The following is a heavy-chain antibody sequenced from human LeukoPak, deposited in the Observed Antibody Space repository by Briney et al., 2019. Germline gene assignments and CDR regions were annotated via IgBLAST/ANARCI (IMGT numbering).Heavy chain of an antibody. V-gene: IGHV3-48*03. CDR2: SNSRGSTI. Sequence: GGSLRLSCAACGFTVSSNYMNWVRQAPGKGLEWVSYSNSRGSTIYYADSVKGRFTISRDNAKNSLYLQMNSLRAEDTAVYYCARVASNHFDYWGQGTLVTVSS. CDR1: GFTVSSNY. J-gene: IGHJ4*02. CDR3: ARVASNHFDY. D-gene: IGHD6-19*01.